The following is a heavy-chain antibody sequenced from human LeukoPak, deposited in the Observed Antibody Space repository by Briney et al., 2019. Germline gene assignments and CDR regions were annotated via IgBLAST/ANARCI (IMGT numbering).Heavy chain of an antibody. CDR2: LYNSRST. D-gene: IGHD3-22*01. CDR1: GGSITIYY. V-gene: IGHV4-59*01. Sequence: KSSETLSLTCTVSGGSITIYYWSWLRQPPGKGLEWIGYLYNSRSTNYNPSLESRVSISVDTSQNQLSLKMTSVTAADTAFYYCARAIYDWFVSGGHGTLVTVSS. CDR3: ARAIYDWFVS. J-gene: IGHJ5*01.